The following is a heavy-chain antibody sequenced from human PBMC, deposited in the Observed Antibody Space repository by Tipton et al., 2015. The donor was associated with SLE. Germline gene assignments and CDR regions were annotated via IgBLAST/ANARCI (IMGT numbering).Heavy chain of an antibody. D-gene: IGHD2-8*02. V-gene: IGHV1-46*01. CDR3: ARDRGGFVLVVYAMRGAFDI. Sequence: QLVQSGAEVKKPGASVKVSCKASGYTFTSYGISWVRQAPGQGLEWMGIINPSGGSTTYAQKFQGRVTMTRDTSTSTAYMELSSLRSEDTAVYYCARDRGGFVLVVYAMRGAFDIWGQGTMVTVSS. J-gene: IGHJ3*02. CDR1: GYTFTSYG. CDR2: INPSGGST.